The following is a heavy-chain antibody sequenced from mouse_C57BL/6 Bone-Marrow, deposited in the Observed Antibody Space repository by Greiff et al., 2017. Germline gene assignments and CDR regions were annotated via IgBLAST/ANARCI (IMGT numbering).Heavy chain of an antibody. Sequence: VQLQESGAELARPGASVQLSCKASGYTFTSYGISWVKQRNGQGLEWIGEIYPRSGNTYYNEKFKGKATLTADKSSRTAYMELRSRTSEDSAVYFCARRGYYLYAIDYWGQGTSVTVSS. D-gene: IGHD1-1*02. CDR1: GYTFTSYG. CDR3: ARRGYYLYAIDY. CDR2: IYPRSGNT. J-gene: IGHJ4*01. V-gene: IGHV1-81*01.